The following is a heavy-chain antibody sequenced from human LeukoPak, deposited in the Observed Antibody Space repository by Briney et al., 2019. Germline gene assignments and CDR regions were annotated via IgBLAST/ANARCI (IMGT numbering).Heavy chain of an antibody. J-gene: IGHJ4*02. CDR1: GGSISSGDYY. Sequence: SETLSLTCTVSGGSISSGDYYWSWIRQPPGKGLEWIGYIYYSGSTYYNPSLKSRVTISVDTSKNQFSLKLSSVTAADTAVYYCARGQLALAFDYWGQGTLVTVSS. CDR3: ARGQLALAFDY. D-gene: IGHD5-18*01. V-gene: IGHV4-30-4*08. CDR2: IYYSGST.